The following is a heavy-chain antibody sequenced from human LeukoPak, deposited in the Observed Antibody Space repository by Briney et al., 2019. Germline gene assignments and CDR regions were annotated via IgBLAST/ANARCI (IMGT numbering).Heavy chain of an antibody. D-gene: IGHD3-10*01. V-gene: IGHV4-34*01. CDR2: IHHSGST. CDR1: GGSFSGYY. Sequence: SETLSLTCAVYGGSFSGYYWSWIRQPPGKGLEWIGYIHHSGSTYYNPSLKSRVTISVDRSKNQFSLKLSSVTAADTAVYYCARGPMVRGLREYYFDYWGQGTLVTVSS. CDR3: ARGPMVRGLREYYFDY. J-gene: IGHJ4*02.